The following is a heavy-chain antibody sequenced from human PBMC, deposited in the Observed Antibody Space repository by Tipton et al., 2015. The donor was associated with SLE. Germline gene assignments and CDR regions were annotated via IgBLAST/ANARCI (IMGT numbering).Heavy chain of an antibody. CDR1: GYTFTGYY. J-gene: IGHJ4*02. CDR3: ARDRGKLGMDLYY. V-gene: IGHV1-2*06. Sequence: QVQLVQSGAEVKKPGASVKVSCKASGYTFTGYYMHWVRQAPGQGLEWMGRINPNSGGTNYAQKFQGRVTMTRDTSISTTYMELSRLRSDDTAVYYCARDRGKLGMDLYYWGQGTLVTVSS. CDR2: INPNSGGT. D-gene: IGHD7-27*01.